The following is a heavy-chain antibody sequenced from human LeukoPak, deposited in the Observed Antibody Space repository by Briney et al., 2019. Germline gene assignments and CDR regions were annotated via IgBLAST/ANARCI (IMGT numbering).Heavy chain of an antibody. V-gene: IGHV1-2*02. CDR3: AREGYCSSTSCYAGCYFDY. Sequence: ASVKVSCKASGYTFTGYYMHWVRQAPGQGLEWMGWINPNSGGTNYAQKFQGRVTMTRDTSISTAYMELSRLRSDDTAVYYCAREGYCSSTSCYAGCYFDYWGQGTLVTVSS. D-gene: IGHD2-2*01. J-gene: IGHJ4*02. CDR1: GYTFTGYY. CDR2: INPNSGGT.